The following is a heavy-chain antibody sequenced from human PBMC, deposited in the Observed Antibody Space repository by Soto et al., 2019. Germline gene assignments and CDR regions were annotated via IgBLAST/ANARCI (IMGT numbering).Heavy chain of an antibody. D-gene: IGHD2-15*01. CDR1: GFTFSSYS. Sequence: GGSLRLSCAASGFTFSSYSMNWVRQAPGKGLEWVSSISSSSSYIYYADSVKGRFTISRDNAKNSLYLQMNSLRAEDTAVYYCARDKRVPAAMRGVVVVAATLDYWGQGTLVTVSS. CDR2: ISSSSSYI. J-gene: IGHJ4*02. CDR3: ARDKRVPAAMRGVVVVAATLDY. V-gene: IGHV3-21*01.